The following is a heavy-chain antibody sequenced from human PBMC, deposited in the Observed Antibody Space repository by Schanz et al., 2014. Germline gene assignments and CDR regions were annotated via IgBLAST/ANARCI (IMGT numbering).Heavy chain of an antibody. Sequence: EVQLVESGGGLVKPGGSLRLSCAASGFTFSNYWMHWVRQAPGKGLVWVSRINGDGSRTAYADSVKGRFTISRDNAKNTLYLQMNSLRAEDTAVYYCAKTLFPGGTQTFGNWGRGTLVTVSS. CDR3: AKTLFPGGTQTFGN. CDR1: GFTFSNYW. V-gene: IGHV3-74*02. CDR2: INGDGSRT. J-gene: IGHJ4*02. D-gene: IGHD2-8*02.